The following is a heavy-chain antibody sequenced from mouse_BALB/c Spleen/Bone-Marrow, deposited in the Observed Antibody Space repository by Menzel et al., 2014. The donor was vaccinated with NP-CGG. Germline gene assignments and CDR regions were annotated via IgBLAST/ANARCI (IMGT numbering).Heavy chain of an antibody. J-gene: IGHJ3*01. Sequence: EVQLQESGGGLVQPGGSLKLSCAASGFTFSNYGMSWVRQTPDKRLEFVATINTNGGDTYYPDSVKGRFTISRDNVKNTLYLQMRGLKSEDTAMYYCARGVYYVFWFSYWGQGSLVSVSA. CDR1: GFTFSNYG. V-gene: IGHV5-6-3*01. CDR2: INTNGGDT. D-gene: IGHD1-1*01. CDR3: ARGVYYVFWFSY.